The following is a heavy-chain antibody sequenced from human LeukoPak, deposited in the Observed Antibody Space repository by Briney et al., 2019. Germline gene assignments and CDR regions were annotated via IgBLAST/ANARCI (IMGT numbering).Heavy chain of an antibody. CDR3: ARAGQNNRFDP. V-gene: IGHV3-11*01. CDR2: LSGSGEII. Sequence: GGSLRLSCAASGFTSSDYYMSWVRQAPGKGLEWVSFLSGSGEIIYYADSVKGRFTISRDNAKNSLYLQMNSLRAEDTAVYHCARAGQNNRFDPWGQGTLVTVSS. CDR1: GFTSSDYY. J-gene: IGHJ5*02.